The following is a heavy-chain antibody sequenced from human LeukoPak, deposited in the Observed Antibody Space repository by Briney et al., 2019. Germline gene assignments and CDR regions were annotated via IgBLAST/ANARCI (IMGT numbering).Heavy chain of an antibody. J-gene: IGHJ5*02. Sequence: GGSLRLSCAASGFTFSSYSMNWVRQAPGKGLEWVSVIYSGGSTYYADSVKGRFTISRDNSKNTLYLQMNSLRAEDTAVYYCARADYDILTGYSDDNWFDPWGQGTLVTVSS. V-gene: IGHV3-66*02. CDR3: ARADYDILTGYSDDNWFDP. CDR1: GFTFSSYS. CDR2: IYSGGST. D-gene: IGHD3-9*01.